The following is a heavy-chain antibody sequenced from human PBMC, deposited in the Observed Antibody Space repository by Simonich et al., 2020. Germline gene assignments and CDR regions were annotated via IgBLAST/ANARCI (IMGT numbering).Heavy chain of an antibody. Sequence: QVQLVESGGGVVQPGRSLRISCAASGFTFSSYGMHWVRQAPGKGLEWVAVIWYDGSNKYYADSVKGRFTISRDNSKNTLYLQMNSLRAEDTAVYYCARDRYCSGGSCYYFDYWGQGTLVTVSS. J-gene: IGHJ4*02. CDR3: ARDRYCSGGSCYYFDY. CDR1: GFTFSSYG. V-gene: IGHV3-33*01. CDR2: IWYDGSNK. D-gene: IGHD2-15*01.